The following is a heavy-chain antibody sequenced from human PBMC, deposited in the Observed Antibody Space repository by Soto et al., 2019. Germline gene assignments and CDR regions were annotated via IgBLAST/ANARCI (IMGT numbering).Heavy chain of an antibody. CDR1: VFTFRYYW. CDR2: TYTDGSGT. Sequence: PGGSLLLSCAASVFTFRYYWMPWVRQAPGKGLVLVSCTYTDGSGTTYADSVKGRFTISRDNAKSTLYLQMNSVRAEDTAVYYCATLNSFGSDYWGRGTLVTVSS. D-gene: IGHD5-18*01. V-gene: IGHV3-74*01. CDR3: ATLNSFGSDY. J-gene: IGHJ4*02.